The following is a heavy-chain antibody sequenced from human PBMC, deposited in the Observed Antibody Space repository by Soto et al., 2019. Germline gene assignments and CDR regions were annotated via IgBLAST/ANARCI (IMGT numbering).Heavy chain of an antibody. CDR2: IIPIFGTA. CDR3: ARGSTMVRGVALFDY. CDR1: GGTFSSYA. D-gene: IGHD3-10*01. J-gene: IGHJ4*02. Sequence: SVKVSCKASGGTFSSYAISWVRQAPGQGLEWMGGIIPIFGTANYAQKFQGRVTITADESTSTAYMELSSLRSEDTAVYYCARGSTMVRGVALFDYGGQGTLVTVS. V-gene: IGHV1-69*13.